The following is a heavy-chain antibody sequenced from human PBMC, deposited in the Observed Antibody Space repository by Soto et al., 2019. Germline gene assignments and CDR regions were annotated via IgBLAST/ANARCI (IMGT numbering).Heavy chain of an antibody. Sequence: SETLSLTCTVSGGSISSGGYYWSWIRQHPGKGLEWIGYIYYSGSTYYNPSLKSRITISVDTSKNQFSLKLSSVTAADTAVYYCARDYGGYFDYWGQGTLVTVSS. CDR2: IYYSGST. J-gene: IGHJ4*02. D-gene: IGHD4-17*01. V-gene: IGHV4-31*03. CDR1: GGSISSGGYY. CDR3: ARDYGGYFDY.